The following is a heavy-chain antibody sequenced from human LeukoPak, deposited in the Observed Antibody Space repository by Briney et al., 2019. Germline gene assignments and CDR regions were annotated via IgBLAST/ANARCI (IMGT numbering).Heavy chain of an antibody. CDR3: TTGVGRSDFDY. Sequence: GGSLRLSCAVSGVNLNKAWMSWVSQAPGKGLEWVGRVKSNTDGGTTDYAAPVKDRFNISRHDSKTTLYLQMNSLKTEDTAVYYCTTGVGRSDFDYWGQGTLVTVSS. CDR1: GVNLNKAW. J-gene: IGHJ4*02. V-gene: IGHV3-15*01. D-gene: IGHD1-26*01. CDR2: VKSNTDGGTT.